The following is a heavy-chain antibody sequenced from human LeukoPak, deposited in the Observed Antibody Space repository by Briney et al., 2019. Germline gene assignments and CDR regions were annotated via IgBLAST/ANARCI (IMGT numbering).Heavy chain of an antibody. D-gene: IGHD3-10*01. CDR1: GFTFSSYA. V-gene: IGHV3-23*01. CDR3: ARDSSLGFLDY. Sequence: GSLRLSCVASGFTFSSYALNWVRQPPGKGLEWVSTISGSGASTYYADAVRGRFTISRDNSRNTLQLQMNSLRAEDTAVYYCARDSSLGFLDYWGQGTLVTVSS. J-gene: IGHJ4*02. CDR2: ISGSGAST.